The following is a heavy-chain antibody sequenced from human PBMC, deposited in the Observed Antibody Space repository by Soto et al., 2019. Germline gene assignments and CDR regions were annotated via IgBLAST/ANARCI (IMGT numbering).Heavy chain of an antibody. V-gene: IGHV3-23*01. CDR3: AKVKSADYDFWSGYPPRYYFDY. D-gene: IGHD3-3*01. J-gene: IGHJ4*02. CDR2: ISGSGGST. CDR1: GFTFSSYA. Sequence: GGSLRLSCAASGFTFSSYAMSWVRQAPGKGLEWVSAISGSGGSTYYADSVKGRFTISRDNSKNTLYLQMNSLRAEDTAVYYCAKVKSADYDFWSGYPPRYYFDYWGQGTLVTVSS.